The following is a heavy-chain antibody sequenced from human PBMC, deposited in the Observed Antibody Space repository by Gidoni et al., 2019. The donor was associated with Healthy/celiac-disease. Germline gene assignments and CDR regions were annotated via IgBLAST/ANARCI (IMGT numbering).Heavy chain of an antibody. V-gene: IGHV3-21*01. D-gene: IGHD2-2*01. J-gene: IGHJ6*03. CDR2: ISSSSSYI. CDR1: GFTFSSYS. Sequence: EVQLVESGGGLVKPGGSLRLSCAASGFTFSSYSLTWVRQAPGKGLEWVSSISSSSSYIYYADSVKGRFTISRDNAKNSLYLQMNSLRAEDTAVYYCARVPGDCSSTSCTYYYYYYMDVWGKGTTVTVSS. CDR3: ARVPGDCSSTSCTYYYYYYMDV.